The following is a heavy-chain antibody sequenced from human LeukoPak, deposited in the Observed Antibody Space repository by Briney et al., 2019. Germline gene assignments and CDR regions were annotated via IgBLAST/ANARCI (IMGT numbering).Heavy chain of an antibody. J-gene: IGHJ4*02. CDR1: GFTFDDYT. CDR2: ISWNSGSI. D-gene: IGHD3-10*01. V-gene: IGHV3-9*01. CDR3: AKTPSSIVRGAYFDY. Sequence: GGSLRLSCAASGFTFDDYTMHWVRQAPGKGLEWVSGISWNSGSIGYADSVKGRFTISRDNAKNSLYLQMNSLRAEDTALYYCAKTPSSIVRGAYFDYWGQGTLVTVSS.